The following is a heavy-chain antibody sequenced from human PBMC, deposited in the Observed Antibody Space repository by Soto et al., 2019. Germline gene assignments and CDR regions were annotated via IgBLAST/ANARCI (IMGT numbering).Heavy chain of an antibody. Sequence: GGSLRLSCVVSGLNFGSYDIHWVSPSVEKGLEWVAAIGTLNERHYADSVKGRFTISRENATKSVYLQMNSLRVGDTAVYFCARSSGPDLGGGCSPPDYWGQVTLVTVSS. CDR1: GLNFGSYD. V-gene: IGHV3-13*01. CDR3: ARSSGPDLGGGCSPPDY. CDR2: IGTLNER. D-gene: IGHD2-15*01. J-gene: IGHJ4*02.